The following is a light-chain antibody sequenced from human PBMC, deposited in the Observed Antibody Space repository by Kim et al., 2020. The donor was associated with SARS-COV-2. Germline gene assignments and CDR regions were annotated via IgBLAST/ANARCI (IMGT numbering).Light chain of an antibody. Sequence: SACRGDRVHISWRECQRCRNYWVWSQQTPGKAPTSLIYGASSLQSGVTSKLSRSGSGTDFTLTISSPQPEDFDTYYCEQYESHPPPFGQGTKLE. V-gene: IGKV1-16*02. CDR2: GAS. CDR3: EQYESHPPP. CDR1: QRCRNY. J-gene: IGKJ2*01.